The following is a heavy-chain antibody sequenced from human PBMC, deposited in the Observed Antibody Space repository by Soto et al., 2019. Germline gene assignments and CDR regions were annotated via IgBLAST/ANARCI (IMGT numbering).Heavy chain of an antibody. CDR2: ISGSGGST. D-gene: IGHD3-3*01. CDR3: AKDNDFWSGYSNWFDP. J-gene: IGHJ5*02. V-gene: IGHV3-23*01. CDR1: GFTFSSYA. Sequence: GGSLRLSCAASGFTFSSYAMSWVRQAPGKGLEWVSAISGSGGSTYYADSVKGRFTISRDNSKNTLYLQMNSLRAEDTAVYYCAKDNDFWSGYSNWFDPWGQGTLVTVSS.